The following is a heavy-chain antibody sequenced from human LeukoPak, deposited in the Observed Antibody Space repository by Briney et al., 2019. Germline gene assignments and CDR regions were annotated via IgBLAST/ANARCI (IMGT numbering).Heavy chain of an antibody. J-gene: IGHJ4*02. CDR3: ATSLSIATTSNY. D-gene: IGHD1/OR15-1a*01. CDR2: ICSTGGAI. Sequence: GGSLRLSCAVSGLNFNDDYIIWIRQAPGKELAWVSHICSTGGAILYADSVKGRFSISRDNAKRSVYLEMNSLRVEDTAVYYCATSLSIATTSNYWGQGTLVTVSS. V-gene: IGHV3-11*01. CDR1: GLNFNDDY.